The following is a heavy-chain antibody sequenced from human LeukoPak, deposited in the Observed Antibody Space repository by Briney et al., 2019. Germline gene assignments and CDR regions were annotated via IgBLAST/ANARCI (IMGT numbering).Heavy chain of an antibody. CDR1: GGSIYSSDW. Sequence: PSGTLSLTCAVSGGSIYSSDWWSWVRQPPGRGLEWIGEIFHSGSTNYNPSLKSRVTMSVDESKNQFSLELSSVTAAEPAMYYCARGSLTDRYLSLGGRGPVVTVSS. J-gene: IGHJ2*01. CDR2: IFHSGST. D-gene: IGHD3-10*01. V-gene: IGHV4-4*02. CDR3: ARGSLTDRYLSL.